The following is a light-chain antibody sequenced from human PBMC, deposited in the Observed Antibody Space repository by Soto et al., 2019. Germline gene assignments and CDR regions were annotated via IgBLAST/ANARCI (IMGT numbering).Light chain of an antibody. CDR2: DVS. CDR3: SSYTSSSPYV. V-gene: IGLV2-14*01. CDR1: SSDVGGYNY. Sequence: QSALTQPASGSGCPGQSITISCTGTSSDVGGYNYVSWYQQHPGKAPKLMIYDVSNRPSGVSNRFSGSKSGNTASLTISGLQAEYEADYYCSSYTSSSPYVFGTGTKLTVL. J-gene: IGLJ1*01.